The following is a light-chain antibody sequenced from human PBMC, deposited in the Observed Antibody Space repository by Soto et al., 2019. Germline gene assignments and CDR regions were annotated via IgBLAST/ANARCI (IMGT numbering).Light chain of an antibody. J-gene: IGLJ1*01. CDR3: SSYTSSSTLHV. Sequence: QSALTQPASVSGSPGQSITISCTGTSSDVGGYNYVSWYQQHPGKAPKLMIYDVSNRPSGVSNRFSGSKSGNTASLTISGLQAEDEADYYCSSYTSSSTLHVFGTGTKATVL. CDR2: DVS. V-gene: IGLV2-14*01. CDR1: SSDVGGYNY.